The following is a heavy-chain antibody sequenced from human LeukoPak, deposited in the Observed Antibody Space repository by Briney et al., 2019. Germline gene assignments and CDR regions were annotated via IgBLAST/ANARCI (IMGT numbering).Heavy chain of an antibody. D-gene: IGHD3-10*01. CDR3: ARASGKESRYFDY. V-gene: IGHV4-30-2*01. J-gene: IGHJ4*02. Sequence: SETLSLTCTVSGGSISSSSYYWSWIRQPPGKGLEWIGYIYHSGSTYYNPSLKSRVTISVDRSKNQFSLKLSSVTAADTAVYYCARASGKESRYFDYWGQGTLVTVSS. CDR1: GGSISSSSYY. CDR2: IYHSGST.